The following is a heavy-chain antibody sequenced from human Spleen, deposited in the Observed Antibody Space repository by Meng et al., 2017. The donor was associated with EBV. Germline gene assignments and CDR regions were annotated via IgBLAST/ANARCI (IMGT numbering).Heavy chain of an antibody. D-gene: IGHD3-16*01. V-gene: IGHV4-34*01. Sequence: QVALQQWGAGLLKPSETLSLTCAVDGGSFSDYYWSWIRQPPGKGLEWIGEIDHRGSPNYNPSLMSRVTISLDTSRNHFSLELTSVTDADTAVYYCARGDDYRYAYWGQGTLVTVSS. J-gene: IGHJ4*02. CDR2: IDHRGSP. CDR1: GGSFSDYY. CDR3: ARGDDYRYAY.